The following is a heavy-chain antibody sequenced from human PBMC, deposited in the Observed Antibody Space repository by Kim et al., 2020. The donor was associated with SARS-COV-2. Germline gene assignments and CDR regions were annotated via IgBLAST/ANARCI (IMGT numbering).Heavy chain of an antibody. CDR2: VNPAGRAT. D-gene: IGHD2-21*01. CDR3: AKDVAGSTCGGNCYPDGASDY. J-gene: IGHJ4*02. CDR1: GFTFRSYA. Sequence: GSLSLSCAASGFTFRSYAMAWVRQAPGKGLEWVSTVNPAGRATHYADSVKGRFTISRDMSKNTVSLQMDSLRVEDTAVYYFAKDVAGSTCGGNCYPDGASDYWGQGTLVIVSS. V-gene: IGHV3-23*01.